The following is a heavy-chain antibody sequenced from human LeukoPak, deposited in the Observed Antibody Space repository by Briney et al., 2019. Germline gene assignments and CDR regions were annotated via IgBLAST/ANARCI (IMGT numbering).Heavy chain of an antibody. V-gene: IGHV3-11*01. J-gene: IGHJ5*02. Sequence: GGSLRLSCAASGFTFSDYYMSWIRQAPGKGLEWVSYISSSGSTIYYADSVKGRFTISRDNSKNTLYLQMNSLRAEDTAVYYCAKDGTTATGGWFDPWGQGTLVTVSS. CDR3: AKDGTTATGGWFDP. CDR1: GFTFSDYY. D-gene: IGHD1-7*01. CDR2: ISSSGSTI.